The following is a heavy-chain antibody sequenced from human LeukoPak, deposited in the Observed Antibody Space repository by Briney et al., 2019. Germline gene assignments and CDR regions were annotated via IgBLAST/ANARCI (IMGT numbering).Heavy chain of an antibody. J-gene: IGHJ4*02. Sequence: SETLSLTCTVSGGSISSGSYYWSWIRQPPGKGLEWIGYIYYSGSTNYNPSLKSRVTISVDTSKNQFSLKLSSVTAADTAVYYCARVVGSYFDYWGQGTLVTVSS. V-gene: IGHV4-61*01. CDR1: GGSISSGSYY. CDR3: ARVVGSYFDY. D-gene: IGHD5-12*01. CDR2: IYYSGST.